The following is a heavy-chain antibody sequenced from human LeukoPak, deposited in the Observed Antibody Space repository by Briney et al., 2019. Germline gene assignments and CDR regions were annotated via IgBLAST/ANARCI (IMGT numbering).Heavy chain of an antibody. Sequence: ASVKVSCKASGYTFTSYDINWVRQATGQRLEWVGLINPNGGSTGYAQKFQGRVTVTTDTSTSTVYMELNSLGSEDTAVYYCARERRAWGEDFWGQGTLVTVSS. J-gene: IGHJ4*02. V-gene: IGHV1-46*01. CDR3: ARERRAWGEDF. CDR2: INPNGGST. CDR1: GYTFTSYD. D-gene: IGHD3-16*01.